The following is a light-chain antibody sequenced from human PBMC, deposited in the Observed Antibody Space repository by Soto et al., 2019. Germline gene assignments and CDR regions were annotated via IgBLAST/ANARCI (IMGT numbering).Light chain of an antibody. Sequence: AIQMTQSPSSFSASTGDRVTITCRASQGIRSYLAWYQQKPGEAPNLLIYAASTLHTGVPSRFSGSGSGTNFTLTISCLQSEDFATYYCQQYYDYPKTFGQGTKLEIK. V-gene: IGKV1-8*01. J-gene: IGKJ2*01. CDR3: QQYYDYPKT. CDR2: AAS. CDR1: QGIRSY.